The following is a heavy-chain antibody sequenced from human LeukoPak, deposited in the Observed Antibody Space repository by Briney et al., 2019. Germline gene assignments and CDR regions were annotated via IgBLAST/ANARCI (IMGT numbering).Heavy chain of an antibody. Sequence: ASVKVSCKASGYTFTSYAMHWVRQAPGQRLEWMGWINAGNGNTKYSQKFQGRVTITRDTSASTAYMELSSLRSEDTAVYYCATSYSSSWYVEYFDLWGRGTLVTVSS. CDR2: INAGNGNT. J-gene: IGHJ2*01. CDR3: ATSYSSSWYVEYFDL. V-gene: IGHV1-3*01. D-gene: IGHD6-13*01. CDR1: GYTFTSYA.